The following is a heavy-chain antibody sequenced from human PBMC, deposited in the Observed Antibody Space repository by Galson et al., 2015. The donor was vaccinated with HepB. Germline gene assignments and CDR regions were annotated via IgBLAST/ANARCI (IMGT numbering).Heavy chain of an antibody. D-gene: IGHD4-23*01. CDR3: AKGAPATVVTPDYFDY. CDR2: ISGSGGST. CDR1: GFTFSSYA. Sequence: SLRLSCAASGFTFSSYAMSWVRQAPGKGLEWVSAISGSGGSTYYADSVKGRFTISRDNSKNTLYLQMNSLRAEDTAVYYCAKGAPATVVTPDYFDYWGQGTLVTVSS. J-gene: IGHJ4*02. V-gene: IGHV3-23*01.